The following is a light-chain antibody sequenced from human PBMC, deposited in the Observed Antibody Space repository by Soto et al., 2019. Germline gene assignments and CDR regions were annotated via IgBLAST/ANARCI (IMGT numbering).Light chain of an antibody. CDR3: WSYAGNTIFL. Sequence: QSALTQPASVSGSPGQSSTISCTGTNNDVGGYKLVSWYQQHPGKVPNVVIYEGSKPPSGVSNRFSGSKSGNTASLTISGLQAEDEAYYYCWSYAGNTIFLFGGGTKLTVL. CDR1: NNDVGGYKL. J-gene: IGLJ2*01. CDR2: EGS. V-gene: IGLV2-23*03.